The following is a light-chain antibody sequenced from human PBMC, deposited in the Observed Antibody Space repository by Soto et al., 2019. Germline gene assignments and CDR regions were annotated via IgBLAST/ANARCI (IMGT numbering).Light chain of an antibody. J-gene: IGKJ5*01. CDR2: DAS. CDR1: QGISSA. CDR3: QQFNNYPHT. V-gene: IGKV1D-13*01. Sequence: AIQLTQSPSSLSVSVVDRVTITCRASQGISSALAWYQQTPGKAPKLLIYDASSLESGVPSRFSGSGSGTDFTLTISSLQPEDFATYYCQQFNNYPHTFGQGTRLEIK.